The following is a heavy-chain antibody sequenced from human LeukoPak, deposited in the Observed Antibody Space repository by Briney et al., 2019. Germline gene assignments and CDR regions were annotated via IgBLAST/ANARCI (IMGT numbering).Heavy chain of an antibody. CDR3: AKDPDIVVVPAAIWFDP. CDR2: ISGSGGST. CDR1: GFTFSSYA. D-gene: IGHD2-2*01. V-gene: IGHV3-23*01. J-gene: IGHJ5*02. Sequence: GGSLRLSCAASGFTFSSYAMSWVRQAPGKGLEWVSAISGSGGSTYYADSVKGRFTISRDNSKNTLYLQMNRLRAEDTAVYYCAKDPDIVVVPAAIWFDPWGQGTLVTVSS.